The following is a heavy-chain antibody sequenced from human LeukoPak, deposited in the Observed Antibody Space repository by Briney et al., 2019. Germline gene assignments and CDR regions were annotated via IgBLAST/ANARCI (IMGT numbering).Heavy chain of an antibody. Sequence: GASVKVSCKASGYTFTGHYMHWVRQAPGQGLEWMGWISTYNDNTNYAQKFQGRVTLTTDTSTSTAYMELRSLRSDDTAVYYCARVSLVRIGSPGTMDYWGQGTLVTVSS. J-gene: IGHJ4*02. V-gene: IGHV1-18*04. CDR1: GYTFTGHY. CDR2: ISTYNDNT. CDR3: ARVSLVRIGSPGTMDY. D-gene: IGHD6-13*01.